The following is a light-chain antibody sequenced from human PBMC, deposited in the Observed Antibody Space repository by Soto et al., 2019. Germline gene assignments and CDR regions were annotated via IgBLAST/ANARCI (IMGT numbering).Light chain of an antibody. CDR2: GVS. V-gene: IGLV2-14*01. CDR3: SSYTSTRSYV. J-gene: IGLJ1*01. CDR1: SSDVGGYNF. Sequence: QSVLTQPASVSGSPGQSVTISCTGTSSDVGGYNFVSWYQQVPGEVPKLIIYGVSHRPSGVSDRFSGSKSGNTASLTVSGLQTEDEADYYCSSYTSTRSYVFGTGTKATVL.